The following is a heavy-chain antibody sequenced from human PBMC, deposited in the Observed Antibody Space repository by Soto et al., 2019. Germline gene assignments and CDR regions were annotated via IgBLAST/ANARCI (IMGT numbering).Heavy chain of an antibody. D-gene: IGHD3-22*01. CDR3: ARGTYYYDSSGYYGY. J-gene: IGHJ4*02. CDR2: IIPIFGTA. Sequence: GASVKVSCKASGGTFSSYAISWVRQAPGQGLEWMGGIIPIFGTANYAQRFQGRVTITADESTSTAYMELSSLRSEDTAVCYCARGTYYYDSSGYYGYWGQGTLVTVSS. V-gene: IGHV1-69*13. CDR1: GGTFSSYA.